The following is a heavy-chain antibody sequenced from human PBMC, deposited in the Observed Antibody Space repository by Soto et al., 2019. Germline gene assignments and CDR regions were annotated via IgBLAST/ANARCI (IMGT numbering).Heavy chain of an antibody. CDR1: GGSISSYH. Sequence: SETLSLTCTVSGGSISSYHWSWIRQPPGKGLEWIGYIYYSGSTNYNPSLKSRVTISVDTSKNQFSLKLSSVTAADTAVYYCARAPVVAAFDIWGQGTMVTVSS. CDR3: ARAPVVAAFDI. CDR2: IYYSGST. V-gene: IGHV4-59*01. J-gene: IGHJ3*02. D-gene: IGHD2-15*01.